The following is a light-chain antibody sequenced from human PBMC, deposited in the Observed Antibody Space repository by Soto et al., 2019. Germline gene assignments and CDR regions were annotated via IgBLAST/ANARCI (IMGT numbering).Light chain of an antibody. CDR1: SSDVGGYNY. CDR3: NSYTSGTTHVV. J-gene: IGLJ2*01. V-gene: IGLV2-14*03. Sequence: QSALTQPASVSGSPGQSITISCTGTSSDVGGYNYVSWYQHHPGKATKLVIYDVSNRPSGFSSRFSGSKSGNAASLTISGLQAEDEAEYYCNSYTSGTTHVVFGGGTKLTVL. CDR2: DVS.